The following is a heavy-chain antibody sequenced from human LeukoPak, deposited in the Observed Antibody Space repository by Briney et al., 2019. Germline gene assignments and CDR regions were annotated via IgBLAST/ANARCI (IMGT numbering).Heavy chain of an antibody. CDR1: GYSISSGYY. V-gene: IGHV4-38-2*02. D-gene: IGHD2-15*01. Sequence: NPSETLSLTCTVSGYSISSGYYWGWIRQPPGKGLEWIGSIYHSGSTYYNPSLKSRVTISVDTSKNQFSLKLSSVTAADTAVYYCAKIMALYCSGGTCNEIDYWGQGTLVTVSS. CDR3: AKIMALYCSGGTCNEIDY. CDR2: IYHSGST. J-gene: IGHJ4*02.